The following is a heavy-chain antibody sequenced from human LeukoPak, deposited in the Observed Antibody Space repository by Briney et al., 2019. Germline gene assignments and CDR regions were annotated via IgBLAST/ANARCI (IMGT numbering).Heavy chain of an antibody. Sequence: GASVKVSCKASGYTFTGYYMHWVRQAPGQGLEWMGWTNPNSGGTNYAQKFQGRVTMTRDTSISTAYMELSRLRSDDTAVYYCARDEEVNWNYDGFDYWGQGTLVTVSS. CDR2: TNPNSGGT. CDR3: ARDEEVNWNYDGFDY. D-gene: IGHD1-7*01. CDR1: GYTFTGYY. J-gene: IGHJ4*02. V-gene: IGHV1-2*02.